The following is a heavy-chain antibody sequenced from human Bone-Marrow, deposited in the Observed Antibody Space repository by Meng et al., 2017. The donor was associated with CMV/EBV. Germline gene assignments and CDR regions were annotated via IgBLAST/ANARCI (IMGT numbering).Heavy chain of an antibody. CDR1: GFSFTNAA. CDR3: ASKAMGV. J-gene: IGHJ6*02. CDR2: IVVGSGYT. Sequence: SVKVSCKASGFSFTNAAVQWVRQARGEPLEWIGWIVVGSGYTSYAQKLQGRVTITRDMATSTAYMEVSSLRSDDTAVYYCASKAMGVWGQGTTVTVSS. V-gene: IGHV1-58*01.